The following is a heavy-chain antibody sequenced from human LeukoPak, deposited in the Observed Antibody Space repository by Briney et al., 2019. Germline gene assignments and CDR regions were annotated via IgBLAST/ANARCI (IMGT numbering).Heavy chain of an antibody. CDR2: IYHSGST. Sequence: SETLSLTCTVSGYSISSGYYWGWIRQPPGKGLEWIGSIYHSGSTYYNPSLKSRVTISVDTSKNQFSLKLSSVTAADTAVYYCARVRGTVATDFDYWGQGTLVTVSS. V-gene: IGHV4-38-2*02. J-gene: IGHJ4*02. CDR1: GYSISSGYY. CDR3: ARVRGTVATDFDY. D-gene: IGHD5-12*01.